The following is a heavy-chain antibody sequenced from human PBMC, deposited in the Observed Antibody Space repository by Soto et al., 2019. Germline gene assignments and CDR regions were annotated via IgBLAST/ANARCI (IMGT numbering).Heavy chain of an antibody. CDR3: TRAQYYYDSSGYLAQYEAFDI. CDR1: GFTFGDYA. CDR2: IRSKAYGGTT. V-gene: IGHV3-49*04. D-gene: IGHD3-22*01. J-gene: IGHJ3*02. Sequence: PGGSLRLSCTASGFTFGDYAMSWVRQAPGQGLEWVGFIRSKAYGGTTEYAASVKGRFTISRDDSKSIAYLQMNSLKTEDTAVYYCTRAQYYYDSSGYLAQYEAFDIWGPGTMVNVS.